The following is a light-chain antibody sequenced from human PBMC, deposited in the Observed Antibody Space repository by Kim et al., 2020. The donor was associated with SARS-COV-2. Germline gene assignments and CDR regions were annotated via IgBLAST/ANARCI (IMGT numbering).Light chain of an antibody. CDR1: QDITNY. J-gene: IGKJ1*01. Sequence: ASVGDRVTITCQTSQDITNYLNWYQQKPGRAPQLLIYDASDLETGVPSRFSGSGSGTDFTFTISSLQPEDIATYYCQQYDSLPPTFGQGTKVDIK. CDR3: QQYDSLPPT. V-gene: IGKV1-33*01. CDR2: DAS.